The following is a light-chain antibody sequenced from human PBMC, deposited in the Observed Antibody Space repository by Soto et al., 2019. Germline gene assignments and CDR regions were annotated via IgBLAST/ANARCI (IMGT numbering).Light chain of an antibody. J-gene: IGKJ2*01. Sequence: DIQMTQSPSTLSASVGDRVTITCRASQSISSWLAWYQQKPGKDPKLMIYDAYSLESGVTSRFSGSGSRTEFTLTISSLQPDDFATYSCQQYNSYLYAFGQGTKLDIK. V-gene: IGKV1-5*01. CDR2: DAY. CDR1: QSISSW. CDR3: QQYNSYLYA.